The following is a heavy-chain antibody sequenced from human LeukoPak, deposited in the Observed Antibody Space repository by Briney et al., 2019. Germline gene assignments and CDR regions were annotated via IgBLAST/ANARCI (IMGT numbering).Heavy chain of an antibody. Sequence: GGSLRLSCAASEFTFSNYAMSWVRQAPGKGLEWVSGISGSGGSTYYADSVKGRFTISRDKSKNMLYLQMNSLRAEDTAVYYCAKGEAGIPFDYWGQGTLVTVSS. D-gene: IGHD2-2*02. CDR3: AKGEAGIPFDY. CDR2: ISGSGGST. V-gene: IGHV3-23*01. CDR1: EFTFSNYA. J-gene: IGHJ4*02.